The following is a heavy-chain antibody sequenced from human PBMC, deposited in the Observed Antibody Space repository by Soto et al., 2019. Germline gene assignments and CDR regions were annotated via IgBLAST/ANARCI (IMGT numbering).Heavy chain of an antibody. CDR1: GFTFSSYG. J-gene: IGHJ4*02. D-gene: IGHD5-12*01. CDR3: AKARSPNLVAFRAFDF. CDR2: ISLDGSEK. Sequence: QVQWVESGGGVVQPGRSLRLSCAASGFTFSSYGMHWVRKAPGKGMEWVAVISLDGSEKYYADSVKGRFTISRDNTKNTVYLQMNSLRPEDTAVYSCAKARSPNLVAFRAFDFWGQGNLVTVSS. V-gene: IGHV3-30*18.